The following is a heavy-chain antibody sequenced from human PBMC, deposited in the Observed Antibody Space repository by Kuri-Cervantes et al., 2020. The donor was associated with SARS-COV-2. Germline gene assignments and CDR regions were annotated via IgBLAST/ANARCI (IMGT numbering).Heavy chain of an antibody. V-gene: IGHV1-69*13. D-gene: IGHD3-22*01. CDR3: VLIKGPYYYDSSGYYGDWYFDL. Sequence: SVKVSCKASGGTFSSYAISWVRQAPGQGLEWMGRIIPIFGTANYAQKFQGRVTITADESTSTAYMELSSLRSEDTAVYYCVLIKGPYYYDSSGYYGDWYFDLWGRGTLVTDSS. J-gene: IGHJ2*01. CDR2: IIPIFGTA. CDR1: GGTFSSYA.